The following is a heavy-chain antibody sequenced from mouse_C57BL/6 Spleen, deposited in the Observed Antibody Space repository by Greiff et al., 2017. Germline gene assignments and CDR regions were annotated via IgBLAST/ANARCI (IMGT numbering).Heavy chain of an antibody. CDR3: ARGAYGNYVDY. CDR2: INPNNGGT. Sequence: EVQLQQSGPELVKPGASVKISCKASGYTFTDYYMNWVKQSHGKSLEWIGDINPNNGGTSYNQKFKGKATLTVDKSSSTAYMELRSLTSEDSAVYYCARGAYGNYVDYWGQGTTLTVSS. J-gene: IGHJ2*01. CDR1: GYTFTDYY. D-gene: IGHD2-1*01. V-gene: IGHV1-26*01.